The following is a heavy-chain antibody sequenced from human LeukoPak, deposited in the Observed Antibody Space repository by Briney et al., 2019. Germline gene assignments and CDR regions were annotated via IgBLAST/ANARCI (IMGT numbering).Heavy chain of an antibody. D-gene: IGHD1-26*01. CDR1: GEEISSSNF. CDR2: IYYSGST. J-gene: IGHJ4*02. Sequence: PSETLSLTCSVSGEEISSSNFWGWIRPPPGKGLEWIGSIYYSGSTSYNPSLKTRVTISVDTSKNQFSLRLSSVTAADTAVYYCARDPTWELLPFDYWGQGTLVTVSS. V-gene: IGHV4-39*07. CDR3: ARDPTWELLPFDY.